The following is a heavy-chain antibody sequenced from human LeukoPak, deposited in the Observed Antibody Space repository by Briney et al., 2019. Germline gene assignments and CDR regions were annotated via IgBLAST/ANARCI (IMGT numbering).Heavy chain of an antibody. J-gene: IGHJ4*02. D-gene: IGHD6-13*01. V-gene: IGHV3-33*06. CDR1: GFTFSSYG. CDR2: IWYDGSNK. CDR3: AKESQQLPRLYYFDY. Sequence: PGGSLRLSCAASGFTFSSYGMHWVRQAPGKGLEWVAVIWYDGSNKYYADSVKGRFTISRDNSKNTLYLQMNSLRAEDTAVYYCAKESQQLPRLYYFDYWGQGTLVTVSS.